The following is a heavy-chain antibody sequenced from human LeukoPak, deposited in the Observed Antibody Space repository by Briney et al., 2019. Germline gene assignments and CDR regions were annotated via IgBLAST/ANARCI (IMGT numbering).Heavy chain of an antibody. Sequence: PSGTLSLTCAVYGGSFSGYYWSWIRQPPGKGLEWIGEINHSGSTNYNPSLKSRVTISVDTSKNQFSLKLSSVTAADTAVYYCARNHYYDSSGSLTNWFDPWGQGTLVTVSS. CDR2: INHSGST. V-gene: IGHV4-34*01. CDR3: ARNHYYDSSGSLTNWFDP. J-gene: IGHJ5*02. CDR1: GGSFSGYY. D-gene: IGHD3-22*01.